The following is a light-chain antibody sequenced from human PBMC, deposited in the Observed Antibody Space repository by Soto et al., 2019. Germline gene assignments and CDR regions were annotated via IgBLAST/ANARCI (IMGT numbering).Light chain of an antibody. CDR1: RSDIGGYNY. CDR3: CSYAGSGVV. J-gene: IGLJ2*01. CDR2: EVT. V-gene: IGLV2-8*01. Sequence: QSALTQPPSASGSPGQSVSISCTGTRSDIGGYNYVSWYQQLPGNAPKLMIYEVTKRPSGVPDRFSGSKSGNTASLTISGLQAEDEADYYCSCSYAGSGVVFGGGTKLTVL.